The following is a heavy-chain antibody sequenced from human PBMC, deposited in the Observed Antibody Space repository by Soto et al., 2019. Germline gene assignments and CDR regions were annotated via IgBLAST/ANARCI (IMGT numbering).Heavy chain of an antibody. CDR2: ISYTGRP. Sequence: PSETLSLTCTDSGGSISSDANFWSWIRQLPGRGLEWIGYISYTGRPYYTPSLNSRLTISLDTSKNLFSLRLSAVTAADTAVYFCARGSFSSSSSWFDPWGQGTLVTVS. D-gene: IGHD6-6*01. V-gene: IGHV4-31*03. J-gene: IGHJ5*02. CDR1: GGSISSDANF. CDR3: ARGSFSSSSSWFDP.